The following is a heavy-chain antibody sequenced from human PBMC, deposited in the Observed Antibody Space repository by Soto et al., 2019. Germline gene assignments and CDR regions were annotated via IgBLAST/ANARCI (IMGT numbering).Heavy chain of an antibody. J-gene: IGHJ4*02. D-gene: IGHD7-27*01. CDR2: IYYTGST. CDR1: SGSISTYY. Sequence: SLTLSLPCTVSSGSISTYYWSWIRQPPGKGLEWIGYIYYTGSTNYNPSLKTRVAISMDTSKNQFSLNLSSVTAADAAVYYCAGAPNWAYFDFWGQGTLVTVSS. V-gene: IGHV4-59*01. CDR3: AGAPNWAYFDF.